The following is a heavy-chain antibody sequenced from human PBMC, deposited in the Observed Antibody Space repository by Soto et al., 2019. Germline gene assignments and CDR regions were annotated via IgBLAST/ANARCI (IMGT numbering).Heavy chain of an antibody. CDR1: GGSVSSGSYY. J-gene: IGHJ4*02. CDR3: ARDLVEN. Sequence: PSETLSLTCTVSGGSVSSGSYYWNWIRQPPGKGLEWIGYIYYSGNTNYNPSLKSRVTISVDTSKNQFSLRLSYVTAADTVVYYCARDLVENWGQGTLVTVSS. D-gene: IGHD2-8*02. CDR2: IYYSGNT. V-gene: IGHV4-61*01.